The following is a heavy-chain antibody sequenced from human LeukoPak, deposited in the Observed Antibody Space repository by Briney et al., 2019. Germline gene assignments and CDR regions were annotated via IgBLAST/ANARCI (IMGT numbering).Heavy chain of an antibody. J-gene: IGHJ4*02. CDR3: ARALAADSHTSFDF. V-gene: IGHV4-39*01. Sequence: SETLSLTCSVSGGSISGRRYYWGWIRQPPGRGLEWIGSIHYDGATYYNPSLKSRVTMSVDTSKNQVSLKLRSGTAADTAVYYCARALAADSHTSFDFWGQGTLVTVSS. CDR1: GGSISGRRYY. CDR2: IHYDGAT. D-gene: IGHD6-13*01.